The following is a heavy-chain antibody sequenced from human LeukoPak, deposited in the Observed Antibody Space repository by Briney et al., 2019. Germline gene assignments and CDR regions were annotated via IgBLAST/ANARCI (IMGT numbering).Heavy chain of an antibody. CDR2: ISGSGGTT. CDR1: GFTFSSYA. J-gene: IGHJ4*02. CDR3: ARDLLQELWIDY. Sequence: GGSLRLSCAASGFTFSSYAMSWVRQAPGKGLEWVSAISGSGGTTYYAASVKGRFTISRDNSKNTLFLQMNSLRAEDTAVYYCARDLLQELWIDYWGQGTLVTVSS. V-gene: IGHV3-23*01. D-gene: IGHD5-18*01.